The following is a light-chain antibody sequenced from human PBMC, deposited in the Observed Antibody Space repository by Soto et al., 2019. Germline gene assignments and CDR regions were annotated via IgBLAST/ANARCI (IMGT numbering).Light chain of an antibody. Sequence: SALTQPASVSGSPGQSITISCTGTSNDVGGYNYVSWFQQHPGKAPKLLIFEVSNRPSGGSHRFSGSKSGNTASLTISGLQAEDEADYYCSSFTSTSTFVFGTGTKLTVL. J-gene: IGLJ1*01. CDR2: EVS. CDR1: SNDVGGYNY. V-gene: IGLV2-14*01. CDR3: SSFTSTSTFV.